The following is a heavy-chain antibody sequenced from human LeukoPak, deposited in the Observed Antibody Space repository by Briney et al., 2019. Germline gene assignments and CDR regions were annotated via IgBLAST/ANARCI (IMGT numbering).Heavy chain of an antibody. D-gene: IGHD3-16*01. CDR2: INTYTGNP. V-gene: IGHV7-4-1*02. CDR3: ASMGANGFDM. CDR1: GYTFTSYA. J-gene: IGHJ3*02. Sequence: GASVKVSCKASGYTFTSYAINWVRQAPGQGLEFMGWINTYTGNPTYAQAFTGRFVFSVDTSVSTAYLQISRLKTEDTAVYYCASMGANGFDMLGQGTTVTVSS.